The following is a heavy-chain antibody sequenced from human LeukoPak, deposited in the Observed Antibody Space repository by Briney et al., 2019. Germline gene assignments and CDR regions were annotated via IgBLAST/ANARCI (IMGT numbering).Heavy chain of an antibody. Sequence: SETLSLTCAVYGGSFSGYYWGWIRQPPGKGLEWIGSIYYSGSTYYNPSLESRVTISVDTSKNQFSLRLSSVTAADTAVYYCARVTGYMTEDYFDYWGQGTLITVSS. CDR3: ARVTGYMTEDYFDY. CDR2: IYYSGST. V-gene: IGHV4-34*01. D-gene: IGHD6-13*01. J-gene: IGHJ4*02. CDR1: GGSFSGYY.